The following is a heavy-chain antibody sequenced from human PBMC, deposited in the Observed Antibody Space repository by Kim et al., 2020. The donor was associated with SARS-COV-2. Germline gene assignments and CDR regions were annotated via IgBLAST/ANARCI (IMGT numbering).Heavy chain of an antibody. D-gene: IGHD4-4*01. CDR2: ISGSGGST. CDR1: GFTFSSYA. V-gene: IGHV3-23*01. Sequence: GGSLRLSCAASGFTFSSYAMSWVRQAPGKGLEWVSAISGSGGSTYYADSVKGRFTISRDNSKNTLYLQMNSLRAEDTAVYYCAKRDSGRMTTVTTSRYYYYGMDVWGQGTTVTVSS. J-gene: IGHJ6*02. CDR3: AKRDSGRMTTVTTSRYYYYGMDV.